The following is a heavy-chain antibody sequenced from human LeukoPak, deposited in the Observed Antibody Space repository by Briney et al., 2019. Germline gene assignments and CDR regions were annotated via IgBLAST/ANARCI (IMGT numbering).Heavy chain of an antibody. Sequence: ASVKVSCKASGYTFTGYYMHWVRQAPGQGLEWMGWINPNSGGTNYAQKFQGRVTMTRDTSISTAYMELSSLRSEDTAVYYCARVFYDSSGYSPSWPWGQGTLVTVSS. CDR3: ARVFYDSSGYSPSWP. J-gene: IGHJ5*02. V-gene: IGHV1-2*02. CDR1: GYTFTGYY. CDR2: INPNSGGT. D-gene: IGHD3-22*01.